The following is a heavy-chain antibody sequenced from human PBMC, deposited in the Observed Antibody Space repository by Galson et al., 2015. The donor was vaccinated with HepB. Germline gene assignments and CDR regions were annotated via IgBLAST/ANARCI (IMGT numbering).Heavy chain of an antibody. CDR2: INPNSGGT. V-gene: IGHV1-2*02. D-gene: IGHD3-10*01. Sequence: SVKVSCKASGYTFTGYYMHWVRQAPGQGLEWMGWINPNSGGTNYAQKFQGRVTMTRDTSISTAYMELSRLRSDDTAVYYCARGLVAVRGGDYMDVWGKGTTVTVSS. CDR3: ARGLVAVRGGDYMDV. CDR1: GYTFTGYY. J-gene: IGHJ6*03.